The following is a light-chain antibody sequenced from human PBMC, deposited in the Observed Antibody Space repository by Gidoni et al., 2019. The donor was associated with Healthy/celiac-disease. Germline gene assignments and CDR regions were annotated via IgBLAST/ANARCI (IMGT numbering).Light chain of an antibody. Sequence: EIVLTQSPATLSLSPWERATLSCRASQSVSSSLAWYQQKPGQAPRLLIYDASNRATGIPARLSGSGSGTDFTLTISRLEPEDFAVYYCQQRSNWPRTFGGGTKVEIK. CDR2: DAS. J-gene: IGKJ4*01. CDR1: QSVSSS. CDR3: QQRSNWPRT. V-gene: IGKV3-11*01.